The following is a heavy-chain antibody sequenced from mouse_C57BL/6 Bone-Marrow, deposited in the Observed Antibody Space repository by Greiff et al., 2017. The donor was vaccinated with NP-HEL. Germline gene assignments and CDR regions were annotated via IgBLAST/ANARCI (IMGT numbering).Heavy chain of an antibody. CDR1: GYTFTSYW. CDR3: ARYGSSYDWYFDV. Sequence: QVQLQQPGAELVKPGASVKMSCKASGYTFTSYWITWVKQRPGQGLEWIGDIYPGSGSTNYNEKFKSKAKMTVDTSSSTAYMQLSSLTSEDSAVYYCARYGSSYDWYFDVWGTGTTVTVSS. J-gene: IGHJ1*03. V-gene: IGHV1-55*01. CDR2: IYPGSGST. D-gene: IGHD1-1*01.